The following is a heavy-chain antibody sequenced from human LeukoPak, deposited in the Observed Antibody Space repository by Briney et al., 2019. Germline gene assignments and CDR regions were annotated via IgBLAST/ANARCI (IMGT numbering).Heavy chain of an antibody. CDR2: IMQDENEK. V-gene: IGHV3-7*04. J-gene: IGHJ4*02. CDR1: GFTFRRDW. CDR3: ARSLGYCSGGSCYPFDY. Sequence: RGSPRLSSAASGFTFRRDWMSWVRQAPGEGLEWVANIMQDENEKYYVDSVKGPFTISRDNAKNPLYLQMNSLRVEDTAVYYCARSLGYCSGGSCYPFDYWGQGTLVTVSS. D-gene: IGHD2-15*01.